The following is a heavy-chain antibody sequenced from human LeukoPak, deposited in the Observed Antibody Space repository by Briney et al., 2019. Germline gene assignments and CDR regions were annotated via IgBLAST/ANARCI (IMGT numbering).Heavy chain of an antibody. CDR2: IRSKAYGGAT. CDR1: GFTFGDYA. CDR3: TKLAYCGGDCYSHFDY. J-gene: IGHJ4*02. V-gene: IGHV3-49*04. Sequence: PGGSLRLSCTASGFTFGDYAMSWVRQAPGKGLEWVGFIRSKAYGGATEYAASVKGRFTISRDDSKSIAYLQMNSLKTEDTAVYYCTKLAYCGGDCYSHFDYWGQGTLVTVSS. D-gene: IGHD2-21*01.